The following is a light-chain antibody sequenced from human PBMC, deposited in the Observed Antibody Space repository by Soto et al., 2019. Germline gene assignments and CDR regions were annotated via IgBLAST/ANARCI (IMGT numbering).Light chain of an antibody. CDR2: GAS. V-gene: IGKV3-20*01. J-gene: IGKJ3*01. CDR3: QQYGSSPQT. Sequence: EIVLTQSPGTLSLSPGERATLSCRASQSVSSSYLAWYQQKPGQAPRLLIYGASSRATGIPDRFSGSGSGTDFTLTISRLEPVDVAVYYCQQYGSSPQTFGPGTKVDIK. CDR1: QSVSSSY.